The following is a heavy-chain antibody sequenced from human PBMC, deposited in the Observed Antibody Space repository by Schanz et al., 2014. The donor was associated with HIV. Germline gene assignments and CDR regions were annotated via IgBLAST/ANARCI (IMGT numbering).Heavy chain of an antibody. CDR3: AKTSITLGMDV. CDR1: GLTLSSYG. CDR2: ISGGSGST. J-gene: IGHJ6*02. V-gene: IGHV3-23*01. Sequence: EVQVLESGGDLVQPGGSLRLSCAASGLTLSSYGMSWVRQAPGKGLEWVSSISGGSGSTFYADSVKGRFTISRVNSKNTLYLQMNSLRAEDTAIYYCAKTSITLGMDVWGQGTTVTVS. D-gene: IGHD1-20*01.